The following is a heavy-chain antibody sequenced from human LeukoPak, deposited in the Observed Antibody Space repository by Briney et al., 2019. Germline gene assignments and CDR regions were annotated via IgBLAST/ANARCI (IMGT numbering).Heavy chain of an antibody. CDR3: ARDVDSGYDCYFDY. CDR1: GYTFTSYY. Sequence: ASVKVSFKASGYTFTSYYMHWVRQAPGQGLELMGIINPSGGSTSYSQKFQGRVTITRDMSTSTVYMELSSLRSEDTAVYYCARDVDSGYDCYFDYWGQGTLVTVSS. D-gene: IGHD5-12*01. V-gene: IGHV1-46*01. CDR2: INPSGGST. J-gene: IGHJ4*02.